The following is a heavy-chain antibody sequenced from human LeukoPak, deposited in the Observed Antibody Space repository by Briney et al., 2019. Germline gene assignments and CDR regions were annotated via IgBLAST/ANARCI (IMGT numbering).Heavy chain of an antibody. V-gene: IGHV1-18*01. D-gene: IGHD1-26*01. CDR1: GYTFTSCG. Sequence: VASVKVSCKASGYTFTSCGISWVRQAPGQGLDWMGWISAYNGNTNYAQKLQGRVTMTTDTSTSTAYMELRSLRSDDTAVYYCASSELIVGATWFDYWGQGTLVTVSS. CDR3: ASSELIVGATWFDY. J-gene: IGHJ4*02. CDR2: ISAYNGNT.